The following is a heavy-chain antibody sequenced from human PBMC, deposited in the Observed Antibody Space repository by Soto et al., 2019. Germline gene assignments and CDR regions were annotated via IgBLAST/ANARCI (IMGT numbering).Heavy chain of an antibody. Sequence: SETLSLTCTVSGGSISSYYWGWIRQPPGKGLEWIGYIYYSGSTNYNPSLKSRVTISVDTSKNQFSLKLSSVTAADTAVYYCARTYCSSPNCYDFFDYWGQGTLVTV. J-gene: IGHJ4*02. CDR2: IYYSGST. D-gene: IGHD2-2*01. CDR3: ARTYCSSPNCYDFFDY. V-gene: IGHV4-59*08. CDR1: GGSISSYY.